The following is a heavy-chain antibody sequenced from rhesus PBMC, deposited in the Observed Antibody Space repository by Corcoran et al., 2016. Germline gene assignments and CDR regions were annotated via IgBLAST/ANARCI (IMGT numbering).Heavy chain of an antibody. D-gene: IGHD3-3*01. CDR1: GGSISSNY. CDR3: ARDYNFWTGYYTGDAFDF. J-gene: IGHJ3*01. Sequence: QLQLQESGPGLVKPSETLSLTCAVSGGSISSNYWSWIRQPPGKGLEWIGRISVSGGSTDYNPSLKSRVTISTDTSKNQFSLKLSSVTAADTAVYYCARDYNFWTGYYTGDAFDFWGQGLRVTVSS. CDR2: ISVSGGST. V-gene: IGHV4-173*01.